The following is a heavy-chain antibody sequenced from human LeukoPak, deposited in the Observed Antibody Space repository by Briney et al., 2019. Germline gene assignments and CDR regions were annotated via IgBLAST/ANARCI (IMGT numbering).Heavy chain of an antibody. CDR2: INAGNGNT. CDR1: GYTFTSYA. CDR3: ARVSGGGGRGYCSGGSCPHLLL. J-gene: IGHJ4*02. D-gene: IGHD2-15*01. V-gene: IGHV1-3*01. Sequence: GASVKVSCKASGYTFTSYAMHWVRQAPGQRLEWMGWINAGNGNTKYSQKFQGRVTITRDTSASTAYMELSSLRSEDTAVYYCARVSGGGGRGYCSGGSCPHLLLWGQGTLVTVSS.